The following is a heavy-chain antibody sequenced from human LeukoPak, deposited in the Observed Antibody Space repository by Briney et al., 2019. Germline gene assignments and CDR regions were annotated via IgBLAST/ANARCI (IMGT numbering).Heavy chain of an antibody. CDR2: ISGGGDAT. CDR1: DFSFITYA. J-gene: IGHJ4*02. CDR3: AKVVPPWSYGDYGDY. Sequence: AGGSLRLSCAASDFSFITYAMSWVRQAPGKGLEWVSTISGGGDATYYADSVKGRFTISRDNSKNTLYLQMNSLRAEDTAVYYCAKVVPPWSYGDYGDYWGQGTLVTVSS. V-gene: IGHV3-23*01. D-gene: IGHD4-17*01.